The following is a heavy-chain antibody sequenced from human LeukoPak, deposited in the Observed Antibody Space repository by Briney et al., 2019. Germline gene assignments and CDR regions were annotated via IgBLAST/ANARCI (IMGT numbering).Heavy chain of an antibody. CDR2: ISSSSYI. CDR1: GFTFSSYS. CDR3: ARDYVTSCSSTSCYRGIGY. Sequence: PGGSLRLSCAASGFTFSSYSMNWVRQAPGKGLEWVSSISSSSYIYYADSVKGRFTISRDNAKNSLYLQMNSLRAEDTAVYYCARDYVTSCSSTSCYRGIGYWGQGTLVTVSS. D-gene: IGHD2-2*01. V-gene: IGHV3-21*01. J-gene: IGHJ4*02.